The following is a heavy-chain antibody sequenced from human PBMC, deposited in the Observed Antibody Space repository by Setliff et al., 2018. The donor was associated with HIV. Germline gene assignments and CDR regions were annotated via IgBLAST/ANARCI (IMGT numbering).Heavy chain of an antibody. CDR3: ARDDSGYNYGGRGMDV. Sequence: PGGSLRLSCAGVGFDFGDYAVTWVRQAPGKGLEWIGFIRSEDYGGTSAFAASVKGRFTISRDDTRGIAYLQMNSLQTEDTGVYYCARDDSGYNYGGRGMDVWGQGTTVTVSS. CDR2: IRSEDYGGTS. J-gene: IGHJ6*02. CDR1: GFDFGDYA. V-gene: IGHV3-49*04. D-gene: IGHD4-17*01.